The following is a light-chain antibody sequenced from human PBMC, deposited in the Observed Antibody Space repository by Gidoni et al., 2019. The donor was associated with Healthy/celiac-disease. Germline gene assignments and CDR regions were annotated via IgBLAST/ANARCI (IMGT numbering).Light chain of an antibody. V-gene: IGKV3-11*01. CDR2: DAS. CDR1: KRVSSY. Sequence: DIVLTQSTATLSLSPGERATLSCRASKRVSSYLAWYQQKPGQAPRLLIYDASTRATGIPARFSGSGSGTDFTLSISSLEPEDFAVYYCQQRSNWPPTFGPGTRLEIK. CDR3: QQRSNWPPT. J-gene: IGKJ5*01.